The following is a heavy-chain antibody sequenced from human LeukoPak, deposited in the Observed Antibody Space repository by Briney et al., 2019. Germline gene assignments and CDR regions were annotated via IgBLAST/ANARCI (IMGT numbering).Heavy chain of an antibody. CDR2: IYHTGST. V-gene: IGHV4-59*02. Sequence: SETLSLTCTISGGSVSDYYWSWIRQSPGKGLEWIGYIYHTGSTSYSPSLKSRVTISADTSKNQFSLKLSSVTAADTAVYYCVRDVTSVTVRSAFDVWGQGTTVTVSS. CDR1: GGSVSDYY. D-gene: IGHD2-2*01. CDR3: VRDVTSVTVRSAFDV. J-gene: IGHJ3*01.